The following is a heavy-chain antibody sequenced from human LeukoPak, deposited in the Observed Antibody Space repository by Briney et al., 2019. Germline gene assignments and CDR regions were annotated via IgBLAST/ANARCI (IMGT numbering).Heavy chain of an antibody. CDR2: IYTSGSS. Sequence: SETLSLTCTVSGGSISIYYWIWIRQPAGKGLEWIGRIYTSGSSNYNPSLKSRVTMSVDTSKNQFSLKLSSVTAADTAVYYCARWTTVTRAFDYRGQGTLVTVSS. CDR1: GGSISIYY. J-gene: IGHJ4*02. CDR3: ARWTTVTRAFDY. D-gene: IGHD4-17*01. V-gene: IGHV4-4*07.